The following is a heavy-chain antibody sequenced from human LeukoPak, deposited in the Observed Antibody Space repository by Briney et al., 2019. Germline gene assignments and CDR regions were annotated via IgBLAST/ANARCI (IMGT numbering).Heavy chain of an antibody. Sequence: SETLSLTCTVSGGSISSGGYDWSWIRQPPGKGLEWIGYIYHSGSTYYNPSLKSRVTISVDRSKNQFSLKLSSVTAADAAVYYCARVTMVRGVTPWYFDLWGRGTLVTVSS. CDR3: ARVTMVRGVTPWYFDL. CDR2: IYHSGST. J-gene: IGHJ2*01. D-gene: IGHD3-10*01. CDR1: GGSISSGGYD. V-gene: IGHV4-30-2*01.